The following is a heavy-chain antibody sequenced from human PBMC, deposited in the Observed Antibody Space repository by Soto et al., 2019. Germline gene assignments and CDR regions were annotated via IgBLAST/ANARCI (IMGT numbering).Heavy chain of an antibody. D-gene: IGHD1-26*01. CDR1: GFTFDDYA. CDR3: AKAVSVYYYFDY. J-gene: IGHJ4*02. CDR2: ISWNSGSI. V-gene: IGHV3-9*01. Sequence: PGGSLRLSCAASGFTFDDYAMHWVRQAPGKGLEWVSGISWNSGSIGYADSVKGRFTISRDNAKNSLYLQMNSLRAEDTALYYCAKAVSVYYYFDYWGQGTLVT.